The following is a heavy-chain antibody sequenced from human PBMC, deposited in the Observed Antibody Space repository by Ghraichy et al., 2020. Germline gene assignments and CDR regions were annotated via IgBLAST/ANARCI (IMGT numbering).Heavy chain of an antibody. CDR1: GGSFSGYY. J-gene: IGHJ3*02. V-gene: IGHV4-34*01. D-gene: IGHD6-19*01. CDR2: INHSGST. Sequence: SETLSLTCAVYGGSFSGYYWSWIRQPPGKGLEWIGEINHSGSTNYNPSLKSRVTISVDTSKNQFSLKLSSVTAADTAVYYCAREGAGTNAFDIWGQGTMVTVSS. CDR3: AREGAGTNAFDI.